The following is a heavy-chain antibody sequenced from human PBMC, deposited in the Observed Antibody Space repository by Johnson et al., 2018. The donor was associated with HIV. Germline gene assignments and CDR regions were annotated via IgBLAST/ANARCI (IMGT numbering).Heavy chain of an antibody. V-gene: IGHV3-33*03. J-gene: IGHJ3*02. CDR2: IWHDGRDV. CDR3: AKDQHGPLVPTVMRDDAFDI. CDR1: GFTFSSYG. Sequence: QVQLVESGGGVVQPGTSLRLSCAASGFTFSSYGIHWVRQAPGKGLEWVAFIWHDGRDVYYADSVKGRFTVSRDNSKNAGYLQMNSLGAGDTAVYYCAKDQHGPLVPTVMRDDAFDIWGQGTMVTVSS. D-gene: IGHD5-12*01.